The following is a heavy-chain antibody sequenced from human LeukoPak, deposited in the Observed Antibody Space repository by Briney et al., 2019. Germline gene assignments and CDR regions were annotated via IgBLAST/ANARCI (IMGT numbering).Heavy chain of an antibody. V-gene: IGHV1-46*01. D-gene: IGHD4-17*01. J-gene: IGHJ4*02. CDR3: ARGGRDYGDFLAGH. CDR1: GYTFTSYY. CDR2: INPSGGST. Sequence: ASVKVSCKASGYTFTSYYMHWVRQAPGQGLEWMGIINPSGGSTTYAQKFQGRVIVSRDTSTSRVYMELYSLRSEDTAVYYCARGGRDYGDFLAGHWGQGTLVTVSS.